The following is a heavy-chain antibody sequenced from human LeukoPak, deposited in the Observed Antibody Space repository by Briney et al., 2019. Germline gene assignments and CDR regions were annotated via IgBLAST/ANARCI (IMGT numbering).Heavy chain of an antibody. J-gene: IGHJ3*02. Sequence: GGSLRLSCAASGFTFSIYWVRWVRQAPGKGLGWVSSINSDGSSTSYADSVKGRFTISRDDSKNTLSLQMNSLRAEDTAVYYCARVTWGPTVPFDIWGQGTMVTVSS. D-gene: IGHD7-27*01. V-gene: IGHV3-74*01. CDR3: ARVTWGPTVPFDI. CDR1: GFTFSIYW. CDR2: INSDGSST.